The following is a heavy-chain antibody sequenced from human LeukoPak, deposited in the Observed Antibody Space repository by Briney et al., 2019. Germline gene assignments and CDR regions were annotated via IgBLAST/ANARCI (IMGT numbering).Heavy chain of an antibody. CDR1: GFTFDDYA. Sequence: GGSLRLSCAASGFTFDDYAMHWVRQAPGKGLEWVSGISWNSGSIGYADSVKGRFTISRDNAKNSLYLQMNSRRAEDMALYYCAKGYCSSTSLPCDAFDIWGQGTMVTVSS. J-gene: IGHJ3*02. CDR3: AKGYCSSTSLPCDAFDI. CDR2: ISWNSGSI. V-gene: IGHV3-9*03. D-gene: IGHD2-2*01.